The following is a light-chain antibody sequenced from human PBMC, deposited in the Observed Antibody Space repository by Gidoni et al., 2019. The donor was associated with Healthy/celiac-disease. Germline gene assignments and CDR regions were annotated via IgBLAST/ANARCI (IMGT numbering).Light chain of an antibody. J-gene: IGKJ1*01. V-gene: IGKV4-1*01. CDR2: WAS. CDR3: QQYYSTPLT. Sequence: DIVMTQSPDSLAVSLGERATINCKSSQSVLYSSNNKNYSAWYQQKPGQPPKLLIYWASTRESGVPDRFSGSGSWTDFTLTISSLQAEDVAVYYCQQYYSTPLTFGQXTKVEIK. CDR1: QSVLYSSNNKNY.